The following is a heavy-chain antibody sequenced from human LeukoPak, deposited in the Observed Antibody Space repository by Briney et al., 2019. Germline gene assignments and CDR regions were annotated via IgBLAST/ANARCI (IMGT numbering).Heavy chain of an antibody. CDR1: DYSSSSGYY. V-gene: IGHV4-38-2*02. J-gene: IGHJ3*02. Sequence: SETLSLTCTVSDYSSSSGYYWGWIRQSPGKGLEWIGTIYHSGSAYYNPSLKSRVTISVDTSKNQFSLRLTSVTAADTAVYYCARAYSSSWCDAFDIWGQGTMVTVSS. CDR2: IYHSGSA. D-gene: IGHD6-13*01. CDR3: ARAYSSSWCDAFDI.